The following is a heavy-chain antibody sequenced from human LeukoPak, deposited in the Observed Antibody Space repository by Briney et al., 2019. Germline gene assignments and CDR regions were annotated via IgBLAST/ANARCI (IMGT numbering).Heavy chain of an antibody. D-gene: IGHD5-18*01. CDR1: GGSFSGYY. CDR3: ARGRRGYSYGRIFDY. CDR2: INHSGST. Sequence: SETLSLTCAVYGGSFSGYYWSWIRQPPGKGLEWIGEINHSGSTNYNPSLKSRVTISVDTSKNQFSLKLSSVTAADTAVYYCARGRRGYSYGRIFDYWGQGTLVTVSS. V-gene: IGHV4-34*01. J-gene: IGHJ4*02.